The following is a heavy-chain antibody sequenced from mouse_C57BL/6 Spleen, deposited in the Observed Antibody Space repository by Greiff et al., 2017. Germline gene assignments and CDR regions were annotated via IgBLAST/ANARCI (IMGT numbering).Heavy chain of an antibody. V-gene: IGHV5-12*01. J-gene: IGHJ4*01. CDR2: ISNGGGST. CDR3: ARVNEAMDY. CDR1: GFTFSDYY. Sequence: EVKLVESGGGLVQPGGSLKLSCAASGFTFSDYYMYWVRQTPEKRLEWVAYISNGGGSTYYPDTVKGRFTISRDNAKNTLYLQMGRLKSEDTAMYYCARVNEAMDYWGQGTSVTVSS.